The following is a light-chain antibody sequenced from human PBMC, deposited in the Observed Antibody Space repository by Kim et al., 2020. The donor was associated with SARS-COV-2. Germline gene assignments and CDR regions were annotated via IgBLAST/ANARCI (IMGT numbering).Light chain of an antibody. CDR1: KLGDKY. CDR3: QAWDSSTEV. Sequence: SYELTQPPSVSVSPGQTASITCSGDKLGDKYACWYQQKPGQSPVLVIYQDSKWPSGIPERFSGSNSGNTATPTISGTQAMDEADYYCQAWDSSTEVFGTG. V-gene: IGLV3-1*01. J-gene: IGLJ1*01. CDR2: QDS.